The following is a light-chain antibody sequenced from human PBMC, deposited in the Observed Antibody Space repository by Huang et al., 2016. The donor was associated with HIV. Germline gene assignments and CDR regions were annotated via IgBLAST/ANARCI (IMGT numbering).Light chain of an antibody. CDR1: QSVSAN. V-gene: IGKV3-15*01. Sequence: EIVMTQSPATLSVSPGERATLSCRASQSVSANLAWYQQKPGQAPRLLIYGAANRATGIPARFSGSGSGKDFTLTISSLQSEDFAVYYCQQYNNPGTFGQGTKVEIK. J-gene: IGKJ1*01. CDR2: GAA. CDR3: QQYNNPGT.